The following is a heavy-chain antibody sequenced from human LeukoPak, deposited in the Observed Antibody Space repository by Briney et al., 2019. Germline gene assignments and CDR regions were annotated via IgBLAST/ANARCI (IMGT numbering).Heavy chain of an antibody. D-gene: IGHD4-17*01. CDR3: ARFRGDYNPSFFDY. CDR2: IYYSGST. Sequence: SETLSLTCTVSGGSISSYYWSWIRQPPGKGLEWIGYIYYSGSTNYNPSLKSRVTISVDTSKNQFSLKLSSVTAADTAVYYCARFRGDYNPSFFDYWGQGTLVTVSS. CDR1: GGSISSYY. J-gene: IGHJ4*02. V-gene: IGHV4-59*01.